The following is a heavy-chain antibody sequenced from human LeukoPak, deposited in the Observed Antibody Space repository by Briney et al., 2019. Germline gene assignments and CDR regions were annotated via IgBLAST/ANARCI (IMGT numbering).Heavy chain of an antibody. D-gene: IGHD3-10*01. CDR2: ISWDGSMT. J-gene: IGHJ6*02. V-gene: IGHV3-74*01. Sequence: GGSLRLSCAASGFTFSTHWMYGVRQAPGRELVWVSRISWDGSMTSYADSVKGRFTISRDNAKHTLYLQMTSLRVEDTAVYSCASLPTPYHGSGGGGMDVWGQGTTVTVSS. CDR1: GFTFSTHW. CDR3: ASLPTPYHGSGGGGMDV.